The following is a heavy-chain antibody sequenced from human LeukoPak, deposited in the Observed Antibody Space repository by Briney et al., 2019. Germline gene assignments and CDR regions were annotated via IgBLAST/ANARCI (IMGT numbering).Heavy chain of an antibody. Sequence: ASVKVSCKASGYTFTSYYMHWVRQAPGQGLEWMGMINPSGGITSDAQKFQGRVTMTRDTSTSTVYMELSSLKSEDTAVYYCARVLVTAARQNWFDPWGQGTLVTVSS. V-gene: IGHV1-46*01. D-gene: IGHD6-6*01. J-gene: IGHJ5*02. CDR3: ARVLVTAARQNWFDP. CDR1: GYTFTSYY. CDR2: INPSGGIT.